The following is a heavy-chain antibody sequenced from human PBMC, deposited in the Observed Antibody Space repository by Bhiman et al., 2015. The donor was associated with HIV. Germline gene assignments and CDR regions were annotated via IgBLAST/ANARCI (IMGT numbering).Heavy chain of an antibody. V-gene: IGHV3-30*14. J-gene: IGHJ4*02. CDR3: ARDPGYGANIDGYF. CDR2: ISYDGSNK. CDR1: GFTFSSYA. D-gene: IGHD4/OR15-4a*01. Sequence: QVQLVESGGGVVQPGRSLRLSCAASGFTFSSYAMHWVRQAPGKGLEWVAVISYDGSNKYYADSVKDRFTISRDNSKNMVFLQMNSLRAEDTAVYYCARDPGYGANIDGYFWGQGTLVSVSS.